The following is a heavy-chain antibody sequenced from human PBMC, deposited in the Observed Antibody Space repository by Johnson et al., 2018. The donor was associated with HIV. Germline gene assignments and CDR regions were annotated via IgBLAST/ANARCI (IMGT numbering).Heavy chain of an antibody. D-gene: IGHD6-19*01. CDR2: ISGRGGSP. V-gene: IGHV3-23*04. J-gene: IGHJ3*02. CDR3: AKDRSTGWYPAFDS. CDR1: GFTFSSYA. Sequence: VQLVESGGGLVKPGGSLRLSCEASGFTFSSYAMNWVRQAPGKGLEWVSAISGRGGSPYYADSVKGRFTISRDNSKNTLYLQMNSLRAEDTALYYCAKDRSTGWYPAFDSWGQGTMVTVSS.